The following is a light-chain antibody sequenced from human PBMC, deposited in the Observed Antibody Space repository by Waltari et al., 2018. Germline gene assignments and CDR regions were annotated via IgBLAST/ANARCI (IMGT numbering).Light chain of an antibody. V-gene: IGLV2-11*01. Sequence: QSALTQPRSVSGSPGQSVTISCPGTPTDFAGYTYVSWFQHHPGKAPKLMIYDVSERPSGVPDRFSGSKSGNTASLVISGLQTEDEADYFCCSFAGSYTYVFGTGTKVIVL. J-gene: IGLJ1*01. CDR3: CSFAGSYTYV. CDR2: DVS. CDR1: PTDFAGYTY.